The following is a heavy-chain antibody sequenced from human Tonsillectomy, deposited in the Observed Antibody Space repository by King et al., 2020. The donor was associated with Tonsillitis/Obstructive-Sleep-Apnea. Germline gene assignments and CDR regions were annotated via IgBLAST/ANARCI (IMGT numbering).Heavy chain of an antibody. D-gene: IGHD2-15*01. CDR3: ARELSGGSFDY. Sequence: VQLVESGPEVKKPGASVKVSCKASGYTFTNYHIHWVRQAPGQGLEWMGMITPSGGATAYAQRFQGRVTMTKDTSTSTVYMELSSLRSEDTAVYYCARELSGGSFDYWGQGTLVTVSS. J-gene: IGHJ4*02. CDR2: ITPSGGAT. V-gene: IGHV1-46*01. CDR1: GYTFTNYH.